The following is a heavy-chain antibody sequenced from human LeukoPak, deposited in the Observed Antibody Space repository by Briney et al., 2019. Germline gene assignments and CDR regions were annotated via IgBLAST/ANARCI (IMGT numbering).Heavy chain of an antibody. CDR2: ISSSSSYI. CDR3: ARDPSFDDP. V-gene: IGHV3-21*01. D-gene: IGHD1-26*01. Sequence: GGSLRLSCAASGFTFSSYSMNWVHQAPGKGLEWVSSISSSSSYIYYADSVKGRFTISRNNAKNSLYLQMNSLRAEDTAVYYCARDPSFDDPWGQGTLVTVSS. CDR1: GFTFSSYS. J-gene: IGHJ5*02.